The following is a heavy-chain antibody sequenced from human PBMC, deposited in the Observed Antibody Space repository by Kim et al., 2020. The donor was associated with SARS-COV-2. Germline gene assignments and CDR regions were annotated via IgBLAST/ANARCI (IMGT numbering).Heavy chain of an antibody. Sequence: ASVKVSCKASGYTFTGYYMHWVRQAPGQGLEWMGWINPNSGGTNYAQKFQGRVTMTRDTSISKAYMELSRLRSDDTAVYYCARDRSHYDILTGYYDYGMDVWGQGTTVTVSS. J-gene: IGHJ6*02. CDR2: INPNSGGT. CDR3: ARDRSHYDILTGYYDYGMDV. V-gene: IGHV1-2*02. CDR1: GYTFTGYY. D-gene: IGHD3-9*01.